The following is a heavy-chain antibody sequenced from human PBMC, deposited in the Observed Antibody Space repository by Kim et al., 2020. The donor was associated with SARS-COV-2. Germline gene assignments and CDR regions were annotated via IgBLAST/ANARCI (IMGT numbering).Heavy chain of an antibody. Sequence: TAYAASVKGRFTGSRDNAKNTLYQQMNRLRADDTAVYYCTRAKVATNAFDSWGQGILVTVSS. CDR3: TRAKVATNAFDS. D-gene: IGHD1-1*01. CDR2: T. J-gene: IGHJ4*02. V-gene: IGHV3-74*03.